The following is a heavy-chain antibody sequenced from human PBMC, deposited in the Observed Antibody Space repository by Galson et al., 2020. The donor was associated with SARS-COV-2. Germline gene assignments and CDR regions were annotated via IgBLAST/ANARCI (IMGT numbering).Heavy chain of an antibody. V-gene: IGHV1-69*13. CDR3: ARLPPYDSSGYSHYWYFDL. CDR2: IIPIFGTA. Sequence: SVKVSCKASVGTFSSYAISWVRQAPGQGLEWMGGIIPIFGTANYAQKFQGRVTITADESTSTAYMELSSLRSEDTAVYYCARLPPYDSSGYSHYWYFDLWGRGTLVTVSS. J-gene: IGHJ2*01. D-gene: IGHD3-22*01. CDR1: VGTFSSYA.